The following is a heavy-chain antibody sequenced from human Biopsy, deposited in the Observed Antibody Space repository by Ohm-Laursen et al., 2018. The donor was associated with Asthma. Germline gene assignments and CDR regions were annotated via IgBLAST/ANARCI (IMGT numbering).Heavy chain of an antibody. CDR3: ARDSRGAGPDFDS. CDR2: IYYSGTT. D-gene: IGHD6-19*01. V-gene: IGHV4-59*11. Sequence: SETLSLTCSVSGASISVHYWWAWIRQPPGKGLEWIGYIYYSGTTNYNPSLRGRVTISVNTSKNQFSLKLSSVSAADTAVYFCARDSRGAGPDFDSWGQGTLVTVSS. CDR1: GASISVHY. J-gene: IGHJ4*02.